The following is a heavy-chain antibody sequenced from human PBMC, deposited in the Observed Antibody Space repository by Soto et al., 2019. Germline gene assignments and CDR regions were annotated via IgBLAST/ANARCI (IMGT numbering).Heavy chain of an antibody. CDR2: IYYSGST. J-gene: IGHJ6*02. CDR1: GGSISSYY. D-gene: IGHD1-26*01. CDR3: ARGRDRATYYGMDV. Sequence: SETLSLTCTASGGSISSYYWSWIRQPPGKGLEWIGYIYYSGSTNYNPSLKSRVTISVDTSKNQFSLKLSSVTAADTAVYYCARGRDRATYYGMDVWGQGTTVTVSS. V-gene: IGHV4-59*01.